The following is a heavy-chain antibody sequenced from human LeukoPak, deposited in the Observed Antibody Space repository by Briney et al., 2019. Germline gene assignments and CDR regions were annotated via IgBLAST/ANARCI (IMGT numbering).Heavy chain of an antibody. V-gene: IGHV1-46*01. J-gene: IGHJ4*02. D-gene: IGHD2-21*02. CDR3: ARGAYCGGDCYFDY. Sequence: ASVKVSCKASGYTFTSYYMHWVRQAPGQGLEWMGIINPSGGSTSYAQKFQGRVTMPTDTSTRIVYMELRSLRSDDTAVYYCARGAYCGGDCYFDYWGQGTLVTVSS. CDR1: GYTFTSYY. CDR2: INPSGGST.